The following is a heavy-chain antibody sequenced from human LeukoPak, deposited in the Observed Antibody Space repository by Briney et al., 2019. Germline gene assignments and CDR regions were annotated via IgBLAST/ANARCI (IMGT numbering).Heavy chain of an antibody. J-gene: IGHJ4*02. CDR2: ISGYNGNT. CDR1: SYTFTTYG. Sequence: ASVKVSCKASSYTFTTYGISWVRQAPGQGLEWMGWISGYNGNTNYAQKFQGRVIMTTDTSTTTAYMELRSLRSDDTAVYYCARDRGVAPFDYWGQGTLVTVSS. D-gene: IGHD3-3*01. V-gene: IGHV1-18*01. CDR3: ARDRGVAPFDY.